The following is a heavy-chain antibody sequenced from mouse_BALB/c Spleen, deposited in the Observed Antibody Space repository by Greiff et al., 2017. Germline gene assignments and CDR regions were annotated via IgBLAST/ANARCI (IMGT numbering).Heavy chain of an antibody. D-gene: IGHD1-1*02. V-gene: IGHV3-2*02. Sequence: EVQRVESGPGLVKPSQSLSLTCTVTGYSITSDYAWNWIRQFPGNKLEWMGYISYSGSTSYNPSLKSRISITRDTSKNQFFLQLNSVTTEDTATYYCANIWTFAYWGQGTLVTVSA. CDR1: GYSITSDYA. J-gene: IGHJ3*01. CDR3: ANIWTFAY. CDR2: ISYSGST.